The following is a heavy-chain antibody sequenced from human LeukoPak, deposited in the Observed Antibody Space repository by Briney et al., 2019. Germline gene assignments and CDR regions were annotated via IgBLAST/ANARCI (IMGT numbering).Heavy chain of an antibody. CDR1: GFTFTNAW. Sequence: PGGSLRLSCAASGFTFTNAWMRWVRQAPGKGLEWVGRIKSESYGGTTEYAAPVKGRFTISRDDSTNTLYLQMNSLKSEDTAVYYCSTVDNSGSSPPFDYWGQGTLVTVSS. D-gene: IGHD6-19*01. J-gene: IGHJ4*02. CDR3: STVDNSGSSPPFDY. CDR2: IKSESYGGTT. V-gene: IGHV3-15*01.